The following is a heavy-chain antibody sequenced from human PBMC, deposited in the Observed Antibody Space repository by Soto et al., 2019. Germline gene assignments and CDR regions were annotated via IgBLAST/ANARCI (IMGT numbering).Heavy chain of an antibody. D-gene: IGHD6-13*01. V-gene: IGHV3-48*01. CDR2: ISFSSDSI. CDR3: ARVQQLALDY. Sequence: EVQLVESGGDLVQPGGSLRLSCAASGFTFSTHSMNWVRQAPGKGLEWISYISFSSDSIYYADSIKGRFTISRDNAKNSLFLQMSSLTAEDTAVYYCARVQQLALDYWGQGTLVTVSS. J-gene: IGHJ4*02. CDR1: GFTFSTHS.